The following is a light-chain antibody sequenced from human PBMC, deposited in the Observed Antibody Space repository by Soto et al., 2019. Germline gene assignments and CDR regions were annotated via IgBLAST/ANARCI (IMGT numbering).Light chain of an antibody. Sequence: EIVLTQYPATLSLSPGESATLSCRASQSVSSYLSWYQQKPGQEPRLLIYGASNRATGIPARFSGSGSDTDFTLTISNVEPGDFAIYYCLQGTKWLTFGGGTKVDMK. V-gene: IGKV3-11*01. CDR3: LQGTKWLT. J-gene: IGKJ4*01. CDR1: QSVSSY. CDR2: GAS.